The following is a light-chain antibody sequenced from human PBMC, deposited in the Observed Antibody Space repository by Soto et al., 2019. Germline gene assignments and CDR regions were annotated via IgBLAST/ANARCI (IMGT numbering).Light chain of an antibody. CDR2: DAS. CDR1: RSVRSY. V-gene: IGKV3-11*01. CDR3: QQRYAWPPIT. Sequence: EIVLTQSPATLSLSPGERATLSCRASRSVRSYLAWYQQKPGQAPRLLIYDASNRAAGIPVRFSGSGSETDFTLTIINLEPEDFAVYYCQQRYAWPPITFGQGTRLEIK. J-gene: IGKJ5*01.